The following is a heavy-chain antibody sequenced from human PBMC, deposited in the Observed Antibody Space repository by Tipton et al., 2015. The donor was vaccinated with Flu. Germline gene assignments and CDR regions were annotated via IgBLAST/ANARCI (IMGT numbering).Heavy chain of an antibody. J-gene: IGHJ4*02. D-gene: IGHD2-15*01. CDR1: GYSISSGYY. CDR3: ASLPLESGGSCYDY. V-gene: IGHV4-38-2*01. CDR2: IYYSGST. Sequence: TLSLTCAVSGYSISSGYYWGWIRQPPGKGLEWIGSIYYSGSTYYNPSLKSRVTISVDTSKNQFSLKLSSVTAADTAVYYCASLPLESGGSCYDYWGQGTLVTVSS.